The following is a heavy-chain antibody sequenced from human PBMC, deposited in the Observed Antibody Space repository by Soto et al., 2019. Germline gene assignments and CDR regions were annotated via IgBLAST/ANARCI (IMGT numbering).Heavy chain of an antibody. CDR2: FDPEDGET. CDR3: ATDHRALDAFDI. Sequence: ASVKVSCKVSGYTLTELSIHWVRQAPGKGLEWMGGFDPEDGETIYAQKFQGRVTMTEDTSTDTAYMELSSLRSEDTAVYYCATDHRALDAFDIWGQGTMVTVSS. CDR1: GYTLTELS. V-gene: IGHV1-24*01. J-gene: IGHJ3*02.